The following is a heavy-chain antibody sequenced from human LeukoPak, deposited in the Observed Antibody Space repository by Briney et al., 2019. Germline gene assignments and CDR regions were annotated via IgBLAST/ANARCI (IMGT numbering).Heavy chain of an antibody. Sequence: SETLSLTCTVSGASISSNHYYWGWIRQSPGKGLEFVGSVFYSGSTDYNPSLKRRVTISADTSKNQFSLNLTSVTAADTAVYYCARITIFGVIILYFDCRGQGALVTVSS. V-gene: IGHV4-39*07. J-gene: IGHJ4*02. CDR3: ARITIFGVIILYFDC. CDR2: VFYSGST. CDR1: GASISSNHYY. D-gene: IGHD3-3*01.